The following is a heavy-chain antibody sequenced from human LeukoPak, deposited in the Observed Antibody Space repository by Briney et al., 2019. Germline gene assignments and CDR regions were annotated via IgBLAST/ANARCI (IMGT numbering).Heavy chain of an antibody. D-gene: IGHD1-26*01. Sequence: PSETLSLTCTVSGGSISSSSYYWGWIRQPPGKGLEWIGSIYYSGSTYYNPSLKRRVTISVDTSKNQFSLKLSSVTAADTAVYYCARPRGATTMFDYWGQGTLVTVSS. CDR2: IYYSGST. CDR1: GGSISSSSYY. CDR3: ARPRGATTMFDY. V-gene: IGHV4-39*01. J-gene: IGHJ4*02.